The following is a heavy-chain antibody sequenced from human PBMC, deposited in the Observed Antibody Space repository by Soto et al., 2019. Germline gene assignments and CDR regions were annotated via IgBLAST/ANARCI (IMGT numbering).Heavy chain of an antibody. CDR1: GGSFSGYY. Sequence: QVQLQQWGAGLLKPSETLSLTCAVYGGSFSGYYWSWIRQPPGKGLEWIGEINHSGSTNYNQSLKSRVTISVDTSKNQFSLKLSSVTAADTAVYYCARGLSPSLSSSGWYYFDYWGQGTLVTVSS. CDR2: INHSGST. CDR3: ARGLSPSLSSSGWYYFDY. V-gene: IGHV4-34*01. J-gene: IGHJ4*02. D-gene: IGHD6-19*01.